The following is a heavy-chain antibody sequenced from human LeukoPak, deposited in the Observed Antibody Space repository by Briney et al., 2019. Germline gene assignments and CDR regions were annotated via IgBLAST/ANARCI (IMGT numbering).Heavy chain of an antibody. V-gene: IGHV1-18*01. Sequence: GASVQVSCKASGYTFTSYGISWVRQAPGQGLEWMGWISAYNGNTNYAQKLQGRVTMTTDTSTSTAYMELRSLRSDDTAVYYCAREDFRDYYDSSGYNVWFDPWGQGTLVTVSS. J-gene: IGHJ5*02. CDR3: AREDFRDYYDSSGYNVWFDP. D-gene: IGHD3-22*01. CDR2: ISAYNGNT. CDR1: GYTFTSYG.